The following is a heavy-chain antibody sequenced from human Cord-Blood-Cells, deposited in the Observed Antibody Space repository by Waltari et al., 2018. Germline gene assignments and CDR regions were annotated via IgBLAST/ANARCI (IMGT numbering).Heavy chain of an antibody. D-gene: IGHD6-13*01. V-gene: IGHV3-48*01. J-gene: IGHJ4*02. Sequence: EVQLVESGGGLVQPGGSLRLSCAASGFTFSSYSMNWVRQDPGKGLEWVSYISSSSSTIYYADSVKGRFTISRDNAKNSLYLQMNSLRAEDTAVYYCARDLSAVIAAAGEFDYWGQGTLVTVSS. CDR3: ARDLSAVIAAAGEFDY. CDR2: ISSSSSTI. CDR1: GFTFSSYS.